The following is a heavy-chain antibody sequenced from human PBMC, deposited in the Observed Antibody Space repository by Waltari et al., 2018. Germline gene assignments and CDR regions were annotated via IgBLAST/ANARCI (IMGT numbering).Heavy chain of an antibody. J-gene: IGHJ3*02. Sequence: QVQLQESGPGLVKPSETLSLTCTVPGGSISSSYWSWIRQPAGKGLEWIGRIYTSGSTNYNPSLKSRVTMSVDTSKNQFSLKLSSVTAADTAVYYCARDGAAGGLDAFDIWGQGTMVTVSS. V-gene: IGHV4-4*07. D-gene: IGHD3-16*01. CDR3: ARDGAAGGLDAFDI. CDR1: GGSISSSY. CDR2: IYTSGST.